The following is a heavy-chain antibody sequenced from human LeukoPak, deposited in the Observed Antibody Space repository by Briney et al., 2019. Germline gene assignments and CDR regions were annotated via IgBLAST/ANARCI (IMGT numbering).Heavy chain of an antibody. CDR1: GFTFSSYA. CDR3: ARDAPTTLPTPYFDY. J-gene: IGHJ4*02. V-gene: IGHV3-30-3*01. D-gene: IGHD4-17*01. Sequence: GGSLRLSSAASGFTFSSYAMHWVRQAPGKGLEWVAVISYDGSNKYYADSVKGRFTISRDNSKNTLYLQMNSLRAEETAVYYCARDAPTTLPTPYFDYWGQGTLVTVSS. CDR2: ISYDGSNK.